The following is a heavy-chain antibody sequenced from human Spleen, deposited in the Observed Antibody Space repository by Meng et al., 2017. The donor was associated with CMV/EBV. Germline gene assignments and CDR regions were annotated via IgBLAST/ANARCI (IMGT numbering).Heavy chain of an antibody. CDR1: GFTFSSYA. V-gene: IGHV3-30*04. J-gene: IGHJ6*02. Sequence: GGSLRLSCAASGFTFSSYAMHWVRQAPGKGLEWVAVISNDGSNKYYADSVKGRFTISRDNSKNTLYLQMNSLRAEDTAVYYCARDLCISTSCPYYYYYGMDVWGQGTTVTVSS. CDR3: ARDLCISTSCPYYYYYGMDV. CDR2: ISNDGSNK. D-gene: IGHD2-2*01.